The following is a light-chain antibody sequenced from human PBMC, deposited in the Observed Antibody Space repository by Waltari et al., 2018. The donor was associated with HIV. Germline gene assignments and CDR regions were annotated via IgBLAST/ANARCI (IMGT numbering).Light chain of an antibody. CDR2: WAS. CDR3: QQTYSIPPT. Sequence: DIVVTQSPDSLAVSLGERATIKCKSSQNVFYSSNHKNYVSWYQQKPGQPPKLIIYWASSRQSGVPDRFSGGGYGTDFTLTISSRQAEDVAVDFCQQTYSIPPTFGGGTKVEIK. J-gene: IGKJ4*01. CDR1: QNVFYSSNHKNY. V-gene: IGKV4-1*01.